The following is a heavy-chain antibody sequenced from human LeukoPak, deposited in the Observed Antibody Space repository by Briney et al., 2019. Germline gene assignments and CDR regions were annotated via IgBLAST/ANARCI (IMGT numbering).Heavy chain of an antibody. CDR3: AKKTHSPLIAARPGPYYYGMDV. CDR1: GFTFSSYG. V-gene: IGHV3-30*18. Sequence: GRSLRLSCAASGFTFSSYGMHWVRQAPGKGLEWVAVISYDGSNKYYADSVKGRFTISRDNSKNTLYLQMNSLRAEDTAVYYCAKKTHSPLIAARPGPYYYGMDVWGQGTTVTVSS. D-gene: IGHD6-6*01. CDR2: ISYDGSNK. J-gene: IGHJ6*02.